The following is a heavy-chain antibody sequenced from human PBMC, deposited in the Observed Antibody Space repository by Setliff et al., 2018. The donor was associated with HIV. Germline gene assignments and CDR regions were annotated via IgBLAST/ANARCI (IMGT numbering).Heavy chain of an antibody. J-gene: IGHJ4*02. V-gene: IGHV4-59*08. Sequence: SETLSLTCTVSGGSISSYHWSWIRQPPGKGLEWIGYIYDRGSTYHSPSLESRVTISLDTSKNQFSLKLSSVTAADTAVYYCARSPRIGVAGEFEYWGQGTLVTVS. D-gene: IGHD6-19*01. CDR1: GGSISSYH. CDR2: IYDRGST. CDR3: ARSPRIGVAGEFEY.